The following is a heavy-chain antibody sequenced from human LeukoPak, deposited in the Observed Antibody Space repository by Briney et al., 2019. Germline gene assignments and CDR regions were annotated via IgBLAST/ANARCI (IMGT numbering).Heavy chain of an antibody. CDR3: ARDRIVGAEDDAFHF. CDR2: IYASGST. D-gene: IGHD1-26*01. V-gene: IGHV4-4*07. J-gene: IGHJ3*01. Sequence: SETLSLTCTVSGGSISSYYWSWIRQPAGKGLEWIGRIYASGSTRYNPSLKSRVTMSVDTSKNQFSLKLSSVTAADTAVYYCARDRIVGAEDDAFHFWGQGTMVTVSS. CDR1: GGSISSYY.